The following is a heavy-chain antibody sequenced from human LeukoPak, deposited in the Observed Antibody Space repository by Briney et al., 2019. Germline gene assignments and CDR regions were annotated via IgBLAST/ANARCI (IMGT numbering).Heavy chain of an antibody. J-gene: IGHJ4*02. V-gene: IGHV1-18*01. CDR3: ARDRPGFFYDILTGYDY. D-gene: IGHD3-9*01. Sequence: ASVNVSCKGSGYTFNSYGISWVRQAPGQGLEGMGWISAYNGDTKYAQNLQGRVTMTTDTFTSTAYMELRSLRSDDTAVYYCARDRPGFFYDILTGYDYWGQGTLVTVSS. CDR1: GYTFNSYG. CDR2: ISAYNGDT.